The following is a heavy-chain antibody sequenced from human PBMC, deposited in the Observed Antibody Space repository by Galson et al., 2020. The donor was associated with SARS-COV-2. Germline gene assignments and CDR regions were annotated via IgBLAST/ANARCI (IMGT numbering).Heavy chain of an antibody. J-gene: IGHJ4*02. CDR1: GFTFSSYS. D-gene: IGHD6-6*01. CDR2: ISSSSSYK. V-gene: IGHV3-21*01. CDR3: ASGGSTWTLDY. Sequence: NSGGSLRLSCAVSGFTFSSYSINWVRQAPGKGLEWVSSISSSSSYKYYGDSVKGRFTISRDNAKNSVYPQMNSLRAEDTAVYYCASGGSTWTLDYWGQGTLVTVSS.